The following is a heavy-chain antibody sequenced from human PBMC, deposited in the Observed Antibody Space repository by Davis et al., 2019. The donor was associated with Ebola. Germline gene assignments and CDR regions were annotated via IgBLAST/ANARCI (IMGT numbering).Heavy chain of an antibody. CDR2: IYNSGST. Sequence: SETLSLTCTVSGGSISGTYYWNWIRQPPGKGLEWIGYIYNSGSTTYNPSLKSRVTISQDTSKNQFSLKLSSVTAADTAVYYCARFIAVAGTPVDYWGQGTLVTVSS. V-gene: IGHV4-59*08. D-gene: IGHD6-19*01. J-gene: IGHJ4*02. CDR1: GGSISGTYY. CDR3: ARFIAVAGTPVDY.